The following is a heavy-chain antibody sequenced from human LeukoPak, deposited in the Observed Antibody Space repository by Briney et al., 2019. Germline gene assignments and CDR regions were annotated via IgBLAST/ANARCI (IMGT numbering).Heavy chain of an antibody. CDR1: GYTFTSYG. CDR2: ISAYNGNT. CDR3: ARASPEWASWP. Sequence: GASVKVSCKASGYTFTSYGISWVRQAPGQGLEWMGWISAYNGNTNYAQKLQGRVTITRDTSASTAYMELSSLRSEDTAVYYCARASPEWASWPWGQGTLVTVSS. D-gene: IGHD3-3*01. J-gene: IGHJ5*02. V-gene: IGHV1-18*01.